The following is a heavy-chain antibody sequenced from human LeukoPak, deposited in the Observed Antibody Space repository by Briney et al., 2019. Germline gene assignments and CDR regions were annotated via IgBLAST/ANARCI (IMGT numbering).Heavy chain of an antibody. V-gene: IGHV3-23*01. CDR3: AKKGTYCSGGSCYGYYYYMDV. J-gene: IGHJ6*03. D-gene: IGHD2-15*01. Sequence: GGSLRLSCAASGFTFSSYAMSWVRQAPGKGLEWFSAISGRGDSTYYADSVKGRFTISRDNSKNTLYLQMNSLRAEDTAVYYCAKKGTYCSGGSCYGYYYYMDVWGKGTTVTVSS. CDR1: GFTFSSYA. CDR2: ISGRGDST.